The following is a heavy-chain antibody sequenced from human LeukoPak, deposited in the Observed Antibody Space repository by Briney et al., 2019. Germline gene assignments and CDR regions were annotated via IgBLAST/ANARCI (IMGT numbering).Heavy chain of an antibody. CDR3: ARDTLDYYDSSGYFAQFDY. D-gene: IGHD3-22*01. CDR1: GFTFSSYA. J-gene: IGHJ4*02. Sequence: GGSLRLSCAASGFTFSSYAMHWVRQAPGKGLEWVAVISYDGSNKYYADSVKGRFTISRGNSKNTLYLQMNSLRAEDTAVYYCARDTLDYYDSSGYFAQFDYWGQGTLVTVSS. V-gene: IGHV3-30*01. CDR2: ISYDGSNK.